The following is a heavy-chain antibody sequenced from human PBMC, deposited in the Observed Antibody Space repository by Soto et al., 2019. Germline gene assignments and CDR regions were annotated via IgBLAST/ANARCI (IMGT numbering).Heavy chain of an antibody. CDR3: ARGPIYYYYYMDV. J-gene: IGHJ6*03. Sequence: ASVKVSCKASGYTFTSSGISWVRQAPGQGLEWMGWISAYNGNTNYAQKLQGRVTMTTNTPTTTAYMELRSLRSDDTAVYYCARGPIYYYYYMDVWGKGTTVTVSS. CDR2: ISAYNGNT. V-gene: IGHV1-18*01. CDR1: GYTFTSSG. D-gene: IGHD2-2*02.